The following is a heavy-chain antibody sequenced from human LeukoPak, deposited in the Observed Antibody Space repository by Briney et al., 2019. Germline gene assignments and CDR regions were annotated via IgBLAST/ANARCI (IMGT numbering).Heavy chain of an antibody. CDR2: IWYDGSNK. CDR3: AKSLGDGVNGNYYFDY. Sequence: GGSLRLSCAASGFTFSSYGMHWVRQAPGKGLEWVAVIWYDGSNKYYADSVKGRFTISGDNSKNTLYLQMNSLRSEDTAVYYCAKSLGDGVNGNYYFDYWGQGTLVTVSS. D-gene: IGHD2-21*01. CDR1: GFTFSSYG. J-gene: IGHJ4*02. V-gene: IGHV3-33*06.